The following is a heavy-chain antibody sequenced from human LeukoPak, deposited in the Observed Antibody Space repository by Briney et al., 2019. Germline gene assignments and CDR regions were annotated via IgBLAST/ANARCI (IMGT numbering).Heavy chain of an antibody. CDR1: GFTFSNYA. V-gene: IGHV3-64*01. D-gene: IGHD6-19*01. Sequence: GGSLRLSCAASGFTFSNYAMHWVRQAPGKGLEYVATISSNGGSTYFANAVQGRFTISRDDSKNMVHLQMGSLRVEDTAVYYCAKDEAGYSSGWGQGTLVTVSS. CDR3: AKDEAGYSSG. CDR2: ISSNGGST. J-gene: IGHJ4*02.